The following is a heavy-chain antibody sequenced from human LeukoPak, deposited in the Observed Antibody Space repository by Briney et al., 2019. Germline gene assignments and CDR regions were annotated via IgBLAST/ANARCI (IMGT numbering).Heavy chain of an antibody. V-gene: IGHV3-23*01. CDR1: GFSFSSHR. D-gene: IGHD2-2*01. Sequence: PGGSLRLSCAASGFSFSSHRMSWVRQAPGKGLEWVSGIIGGAGGTYYADSVKGRFTISRGNAKNTLYLQMNSLRAEDTAVYYCAHGSMYQLDYWGQGTLVTVSS. CDR2: IIGGAGGT. J-gene: IGHJ4*02. CDR3: AHGSMYQLDY.